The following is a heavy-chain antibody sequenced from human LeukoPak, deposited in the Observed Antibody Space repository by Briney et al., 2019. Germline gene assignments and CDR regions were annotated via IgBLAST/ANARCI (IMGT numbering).Heavy chain of an antibody. V-gene: IGHV4-59*01. CDR1: GGFNTHYY. D-gene: IGHD3-22*01. J-gene: IGHJ4*02. CDR3: AGGQWLPFFDF. CDR2: FYHSGST. Sequence: PSETLSLTCSVSGGFNTHYYWSWIRQPPGKGLEWIGYFYHSGSTNYNPSLKSRVTISVDTSKNHFSLKLSSVTAADTAVYYCAGGQWLPFFDFGGQGTLVTVSS.